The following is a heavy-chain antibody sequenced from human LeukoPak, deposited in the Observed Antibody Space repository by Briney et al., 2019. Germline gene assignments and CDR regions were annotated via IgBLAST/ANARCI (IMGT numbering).Heavy chain of an antibody. J-gene: IGHJ6*03. CDR3: VRGVAAADYYYYMDV. V-gene: IGHV1-18*01. CDR1: GYTFTSYG. CDR2: ISGYNGNT. D-gene: IGHD6-13*01. Sequence: ASVKVSCKASGYTFTSYGISWVRQAPGQGLEWMGWISGYNGNTHYEQNLQGRVTMTTDTSTRTAYMELRSLRSDDTAVYYCVRGVAAADYYYYMDVWGKGTTVTVSS.